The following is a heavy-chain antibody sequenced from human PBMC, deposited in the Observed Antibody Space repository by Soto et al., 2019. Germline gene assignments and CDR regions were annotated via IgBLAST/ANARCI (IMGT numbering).Heavy chain of an antibody. Sequence: SETLSLTCAVSGYSISSSNWWGWIRQPPGKGLEWIGYIYYSGTTYYNPSLKSRVTMSVDTSKNQFSLKLSSVTAADTAVYYCARIGGSSGWYRGYYYGMDVWGQGTTVTVSS. V-gene: IGHV4-28*01. D-gene: IGHD6-19*01. CDR3: ARIGGSSGWYRGYYYGMDV. CDR1: GYSISSSNW. CDR2: IYYSGTT. J-gene: IGHJ6*02.